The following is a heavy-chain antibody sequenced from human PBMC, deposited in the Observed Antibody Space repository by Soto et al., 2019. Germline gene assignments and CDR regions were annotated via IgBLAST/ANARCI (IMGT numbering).Heavy chain of an antibody. CDR2: ISGSGGST. V-gene: IGHV3-23*01. D-gene: IGHD2-15*01. Sequence: GGSLRLSCAASGFTFSSYAMSWVRQAPGKGLEWVSAISGSGGSTYYADSVKGRFTISRDNSKNTLYLQMNSLRAEDTAVYYCAKDLYCSGGSCYVTFQPRVVFDYWGQGTLVTVSS. J-gene: IGHJ4*02. CDR1: GFTFSSYA. CDR3: AKDLYCSGGSCYVTFQPRVVFDY.